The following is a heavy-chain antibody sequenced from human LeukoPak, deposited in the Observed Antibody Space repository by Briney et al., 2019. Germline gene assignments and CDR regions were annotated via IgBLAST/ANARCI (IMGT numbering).Heavy chain of an antibody. D-gene: IGHD3-9*01. CDR1: GYTFTSYY. Sequence: ASVKVSCKASGYTFTSYYMHWVRQAPGQGLEWMGIINPSGGSTSYAQKFQGRVTMTRDTSTSTVYMELSSLRSEDTAVYYCARVLGGLRYFDWPSDAFDIWGQGTMVTVSS. V-gene: IGHV1-46*01. CDR2: INPSGGST. J-gene: IGHJ3*02. CDR3: ARVLGGLRYFDWPSDAFDI.